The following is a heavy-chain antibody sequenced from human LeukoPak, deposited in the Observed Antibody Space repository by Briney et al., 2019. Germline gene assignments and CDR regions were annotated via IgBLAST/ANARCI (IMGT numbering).Heavy chain of an antibody. J-gene: IGHJ4*02. CDR1: GFTFSSHS. CDR2: ISSSSTTI. V-gene: IGHV3-48*04. CDR3: ARVGHSYGVDY. Sequence: GGSLRLSCAASGFTFSSHSMNWVRPAPGKGLEWISYISSSSTTIYYADSVKGRFTISRDNAKNSLYLQMYSLRAEDTAVYYCARVGHSYGVDYWGQGILVTVSS. D-gene: IGHD5-18*01.